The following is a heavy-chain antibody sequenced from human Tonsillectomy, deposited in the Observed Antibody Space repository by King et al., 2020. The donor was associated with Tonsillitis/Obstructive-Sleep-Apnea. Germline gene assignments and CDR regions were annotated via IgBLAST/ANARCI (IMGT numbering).Heavy chain of an antibody. D-gene: IGHD4-17*01. Sequence: VQLVESGGGLVQPGGSLRLSCAASGFTFSRYWMSWVRQAPGKGLEWVANIKQDGNEKYFVDSVKGRFTISRDNAKNSLYLEMNSLRVEDTALYYCAREFWDYGDYYFDYWGQGTLVTVSS. V-gene: IGHV3-7*03. CDR2: IKQDGNEK. CDR1: GFTFSRYW. J-gene: IGHJ4*02. CDR3: AREFWDYGDYYFDY.